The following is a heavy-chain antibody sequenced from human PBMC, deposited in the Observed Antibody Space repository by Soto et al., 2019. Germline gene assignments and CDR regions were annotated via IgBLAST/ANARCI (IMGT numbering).Heavy chain of an antibody. J-gene: IGHJ4*02. CDR1: GFTFSSSA. V-gene: IGHV3-30*18. D-gene: IGHD1-1*01. CDR2: IAYDGSNK. CDR3: AKAGGNRNWYFDY. Sequence: QVQLVESGGGVVQPGRSLRLSCAASGFTFSSSAMHWVRQAPGKGLEWVAVIAYDGSNKYYADSVKGRFTISRDNSKNTMYLQMNSRRAEDTAVYYCAKAGGNRNWYFDYWGQGTLVTVSS.